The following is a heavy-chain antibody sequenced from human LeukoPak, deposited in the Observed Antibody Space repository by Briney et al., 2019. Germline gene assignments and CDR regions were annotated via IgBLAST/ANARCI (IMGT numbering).Heavy chain of an antibody. V-gene: IGHV3-21*01. J-gene: IGHJ2*01. CDR2: IGGVCSST. D-gene: IGHD1-26*01. CDR3: ARGRSPTLGYLDL. Sequence: GGSLRLSCVGSEFTFSSHSMTWVRQAPGKGLEWVSSIGGVCSSTYYADSVKGRFTISRDNAKNSLYLQMNSLRAEDTAVYYCARGRSPTLGYLDLWGRGTLVTVSS. CDR1: EFTFSSHS.